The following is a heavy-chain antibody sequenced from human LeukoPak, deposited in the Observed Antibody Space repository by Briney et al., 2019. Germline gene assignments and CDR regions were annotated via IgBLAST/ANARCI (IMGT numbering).Heavy chain of an antibody. D-gene: IGHD3-16*01. Sequence: AASVKVSCKASGHTFTSYYIHWVRQAPGQGLEWMEIINPSGGGTSYAQKFQGRVTMTRDTSTSTVYMELSSLRSEDTAVYYCARGSIPGGYYTSGELASWGQGTLVTVSS. CDR3: ARGSIPGGYYTSGELAS. J-gene: IGHJ5*02. CDR2: INPSGGGT. V-gene: IGHV1-46*01. CDR1: GHTFTSYY.